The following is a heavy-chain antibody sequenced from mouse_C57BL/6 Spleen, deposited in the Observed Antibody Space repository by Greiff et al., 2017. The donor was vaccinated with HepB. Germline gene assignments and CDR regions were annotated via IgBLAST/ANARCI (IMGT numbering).Heavy chain of an antibody. V-gene: IGHV1-82*01. Sequence: VQLQQSGPELVKPGASVKISCKASGYAFSSSWMNWVKQRPGKGLEWIGRIYPGDGDPNYNGKFKGKATLTADKSSSTAYMQLSSLTSEDSAVYFCASELIYAMDYWGQGTSVTVSS. CDR2: IYPGDGDP. J-gene: IGHJ4*01. CDR3: ASELIYAMDY. CDR1: GYAFSSSW.